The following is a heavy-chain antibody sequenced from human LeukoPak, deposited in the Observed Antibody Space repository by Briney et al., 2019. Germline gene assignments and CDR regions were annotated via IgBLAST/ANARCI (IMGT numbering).Heavy chain of an antibody. CDR3: ARGKQTDYYYYYYMDV. V-gene: IGHV1-46*01. Sequence: GASVKVSCKASGYTFTSYYMHWVRQAPGQGLERMGIINPSGGSTSYAQKFQGRVTMTRDMSTSTVYMELSSLRSEDTAVYYCARGKQTDYYYYYYMDVWGKGTTVTVSS. CDR1: GYTFTSYY. J-gene: IGHJ6*03. D-gene: IGHD4-23*01. CDR2: INPSGGST.